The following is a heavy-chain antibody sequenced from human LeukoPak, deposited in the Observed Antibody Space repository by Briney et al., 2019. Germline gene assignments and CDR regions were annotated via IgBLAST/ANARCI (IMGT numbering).Heavy chain of an antibody. CDR1: GFTFSDHY. J-gene: IGHJ6*03. CDR3: ARDGAAAVYYMDV. Sequence: GGSLRLSCVASGFTFSDHYMDWVRQAPGKGLEWVGRTRNKANSYTTEYAASVKGRFTISRDDSKNSLYLQMNSLKTEDTAVYYCARDGAAAVYYMDVWGKGTTVTVSS. CDR2: TRNKANSYTT. V-gene: IGHV3-72*01. D-gene: IGHD6-13*01.